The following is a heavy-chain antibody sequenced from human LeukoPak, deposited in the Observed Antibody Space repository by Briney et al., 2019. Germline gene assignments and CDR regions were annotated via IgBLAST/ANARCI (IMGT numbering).Heavy chain of an antibody. Sequence: GTSVKVSCKASGYIFTGYYMHWVRQAPGQGLEWMGWINPNSGDTDYAQKFQGGVAVTRDTSISTVYMELGRLRSDDTAVYYCARERSGSSFYYYYMDVWGKGTTVTISS. V-gene: IGHV1-2*02. J-gene: IGHJ6*03. D-gene: IGHD3-10*01. CDR2: INPNSGDT. CDR1: GYIFTGYY. CDR3: ARERSGSSFYYYYMDV.